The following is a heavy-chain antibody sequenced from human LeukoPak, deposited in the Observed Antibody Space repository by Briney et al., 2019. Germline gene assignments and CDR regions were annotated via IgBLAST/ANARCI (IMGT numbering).Heavy chain of an antibody. V-gene: IGHV3-21*01. CDR3: ARDRGIDY. Sequence: GGSPRLSCAASGFSFYTYTMNWVCQAPGKGLEWVSSISSGSNYIYDADSVKGRFTISRDNAKKSLYLQMNSLRAEDTAVYYCARDRGIDYWGQGTLVTVSS. CDR1: GFSFYTYT. J-gene: IGHJ4*02. D-gene: IGHD5-24*01. CDR2: ISSGSNYI.